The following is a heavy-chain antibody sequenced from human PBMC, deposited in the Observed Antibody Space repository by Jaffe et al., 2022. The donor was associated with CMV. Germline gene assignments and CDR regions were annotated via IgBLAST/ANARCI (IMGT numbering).Heavy chain of an antibody. CDR1: GFTFSDYS. CDR3: ARDRLGSDFASGSVKNWFDP. V-gene: IGHV3-21*02. Sequence: EVQLVESGGGLVEPGGSLRLSCAGSGFTFSDYSMNWVRQAPGKGLEWVSSISSRSAYDHYAESVRGRFTISRDNAKSSLYLQMNSLRVEDTGIYFCARDRLGSDFASGSVKNWFDPWGQGTLVTVSS. J-gene: IGHJ5*02. CDR2: ISSRSAYD. D-gene: IGHD3-3*01.